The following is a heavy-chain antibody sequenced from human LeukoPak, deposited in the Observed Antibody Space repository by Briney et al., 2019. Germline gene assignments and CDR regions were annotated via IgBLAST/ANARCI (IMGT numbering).Heavy chain of an antibody. CDR3: AKVLSGSQDN. D-gene: IGHD1-26*01. CDR2: IGGGGEYT. V-gene: IGHV3-23*01. Sequence: GGSLRLSCAASGFTFSSYAMSWVRQAPGKGLEWVSTIGGGGEYTYYADSVKGRFIISRDNSKNTFYLQMNSLRAEDTAVYYCAKVLSGSQDNWGQGTLVTVFS. J-gene: IGHJ4*02. CDR1: GFTFSSYA.